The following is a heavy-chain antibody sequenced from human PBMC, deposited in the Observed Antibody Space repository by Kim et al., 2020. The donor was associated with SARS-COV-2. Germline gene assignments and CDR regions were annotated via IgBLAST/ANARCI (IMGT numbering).Heavy chain of an antibody. J-gene: IGHJ6*02. CDR3: AKVNRGYCSGGSCPYYYGMDV. D-gene: IGHD2-15*01. CDR2: ISWNSGSI. CDR1: GFTFDDYA. V-gene: IGHV3-9*01. Sequence: GGSLRLSCAASGFTFDDYAMHWVRQAPGKGLEWVSGISWNSGSIGYADSVKGRFTISRDNAKNSLYLQMNSLRAEDTALYYCAKVNRGYCSGGSCPYYYGMDVWGQGTTVTVSS.